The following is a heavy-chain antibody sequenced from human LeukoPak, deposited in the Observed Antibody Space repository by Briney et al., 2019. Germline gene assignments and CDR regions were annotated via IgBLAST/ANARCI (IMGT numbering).Heavy chain of an antibody. Sequence: GGSLRLSCAASGFTFSYYEMNWVRQAPGKGLEWVSYMSSSGTTIYYADSVKGRFTISRDNAKTSLYLQMNSLRAEDTAVYYCARDHRYCSGGSCYSVFGGMDVWGQGTTVTVSS. D-gene: IGHD2-15*01. CDR2: MSSSGTTI. V-gene: IGHV3-48*03. CDR1: GFTFSYYE. CDR3: ARDHRYCSGGSCYSVFGGMDV. J-gene: IGHJ6*02.